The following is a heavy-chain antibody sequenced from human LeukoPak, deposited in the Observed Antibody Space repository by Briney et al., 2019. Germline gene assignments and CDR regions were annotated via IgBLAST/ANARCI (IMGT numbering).Heavy chain of an antibody. CDR3: AKDLASLDY. CDR1: GFTFSSYW. CDR2: ISYDGSNK. V-gene: IGHV3-30*18. Sequence: GGSLRLSCAGSGFTFSSYWMHWVRQAPGKGLEWVAVISYDGSNKYYADSVKGRFTISRDNSKNTLYLQMNSLRAEDTAVYYCAKDLASLDYWGQGTLVTVSS. J-gene: IGHJ4*02.